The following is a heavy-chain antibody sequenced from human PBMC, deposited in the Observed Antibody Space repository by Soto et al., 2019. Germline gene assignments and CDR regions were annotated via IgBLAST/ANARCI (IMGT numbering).Heavy chain of an antibody. CDR2: ISAYNGNT. V-gene: IGHV1-18*01. CDR3: ARVEGYCSSTSCSAFDY. D-gene: IGHD2-2*01. Sequence: ASVKVSCKASGYTFTSYGISWVRQAPGQGLEWMGWISAYNGNTNYAQKLQGRVTMTTDTSTSTAYMELRSLRSDDTAVYYCARVEGYCSSTSCSAFDYWGQGTLVTVSS. J-gene: IGHJ4*02. CDR1: GYTFTSYG.